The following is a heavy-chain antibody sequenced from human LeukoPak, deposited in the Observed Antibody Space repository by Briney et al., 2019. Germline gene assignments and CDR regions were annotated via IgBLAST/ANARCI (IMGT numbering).Heavy chain of an antibody. CDR3: TGYSSSWYGYYGMDV. CDR1: GFTFGDYA. J-gene: IGHJ6*02. Sequence: GGSLRLSCTASGFTFGDYAMSWFRQAPGKGLEWVGFIRSKAYGGTTEYAASVKGRFTISRDDSKSIAYLQMNSLKTEDTAVYYCTGYSSSWYGYYGMDVWGQGTTVTVSS. V-gene: IGHV3-49*03. CDR2: IRSKAYGGTT. D-gene: IGHD6-13*01.